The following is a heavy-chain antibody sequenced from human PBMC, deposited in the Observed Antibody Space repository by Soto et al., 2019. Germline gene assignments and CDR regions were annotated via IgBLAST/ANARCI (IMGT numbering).Heavy chain of an antibody. V-gene: IGHV4-59*01. CDR3: VGSLMSRAMESFDY. CDR2: ISYTVDA. J-gene: IGHJ4*02. Sequence: SETLSLTCSVSAGSISRYYWGWVRQSPGEGLEWIAHISYTVDASYNPSLKSRVTISLDTSKNQIALGLMSVTAADTAVYYCVGSLMSRAMESFDYWGQGTLVTVSS. CDR1: AGSISRYY. D-gene: IGHD5-18*01.